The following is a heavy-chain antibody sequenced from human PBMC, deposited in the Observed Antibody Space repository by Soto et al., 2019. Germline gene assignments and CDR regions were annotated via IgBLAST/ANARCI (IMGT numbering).Heavy chain of an antibody. CDR1: GGSISSGGYS. CDR3: ASDPYTGSYFDF. D-gene: IGHD1-26*01. CDR2: IYHSGST. V-gene: IGHV4-30-2*01. J-gene: IGHJ4*02. Sequence: SETLSLTCAVSGGSISSGGYSWSWIRQPPGKGLEWIGYIYHSGSTYYNPSLKSRVTISVDRSKNQFSLKLSSVTAADTAVYYCASDPYTGSYFDFWGQGTLVTVSS.